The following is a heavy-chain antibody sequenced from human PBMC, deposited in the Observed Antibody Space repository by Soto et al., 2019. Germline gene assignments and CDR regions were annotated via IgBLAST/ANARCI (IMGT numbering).Heavy chain of an antibody. Sequence: EVQLVESGGGLVQPGGSLSLSCAASGFPVVSNYRGWVRQPPGKGLEWASVIYSGGSPYYADPVKGSCTISRVNSKNTLYLQMNSLRAEDTAVYYCARERITMVRGVGFDYWGQGTLVTVSS. CDR1: GFPVVSNY. D-gene: IGHD3-10*01. CDR2: IYSGGSP. V-gene: IGHV3-66*01. J-gene: IGHJ4*02. CDR3: ARERITMVRGVGFDY.